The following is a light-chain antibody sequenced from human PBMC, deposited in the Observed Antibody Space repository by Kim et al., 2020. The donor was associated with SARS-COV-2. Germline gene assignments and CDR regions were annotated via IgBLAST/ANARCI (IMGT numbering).Light chain of an antibody. Sequence: PGERVTLSCRDSQSVSSSYLSWYQQKPGQATRLLIYGASSMATSIADRFSGSGSGTDITLTISSVKLEDFAVYYCQQVYNLPPGSFGEGTKL. CDR1: QSVSSSY. CDR3: QQVYNLPPGS. V-gene: IGKV3D-7*01. CDR2: GAS. J-gene: IGKJ2*01.